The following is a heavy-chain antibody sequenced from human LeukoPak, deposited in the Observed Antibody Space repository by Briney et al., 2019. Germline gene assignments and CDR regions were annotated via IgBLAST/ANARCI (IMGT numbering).Heavy chain of an antibody. CDR2: IWYDGSNK. J-gene: IGHJ4*02. D-gene: IGHD4-17*01. V-gene: IGHV3-33*01. Sequence: PGRSLRLSCAASGFTFSSYGMHWVRQAPGKGLEWVAVIWYDGSNKYYADSVKGRFTISRDNSKNTLYLQMNSLRAEDTAVYYCARGYGDYVAYFDYWGQGTLVTVSS. CDR1: GFTFSSYG. CDR3: ARGYGDYVAYFDY.